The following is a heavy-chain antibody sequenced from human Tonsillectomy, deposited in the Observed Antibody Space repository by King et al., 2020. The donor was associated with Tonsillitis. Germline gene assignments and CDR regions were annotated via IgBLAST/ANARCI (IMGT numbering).Heavy chain of an antibody. J-gene: IGHJ6*03. V-gene: IGHV1-69*06. CDR3: ARSHYDSSGYYSYYYYYMDV. D-gene: IGHD3-22*01. CDR1: GDTFSIYA. CDR2: IIPIFGTA. Sequence: VQLVESGAEVKKPGSSVKVSCKASGDTFSIYAISWVRQAPGEGLEWVGGIIPIFGTANYAQKFQGRVTITADKSTSIAYMGLSSLRSEDTAVYYCARSHYDSSGYYSYYYYYMDVWGKGTTVTVSS.